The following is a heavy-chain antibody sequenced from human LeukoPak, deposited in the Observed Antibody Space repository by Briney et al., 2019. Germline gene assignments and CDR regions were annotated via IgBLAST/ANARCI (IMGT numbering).Heavy chain of an antibody. J-gene: IGHJ4*02. CDR1: GFTFSSYA. D-gene: IGHD6-19*01. Sequence: GGSLRLSCSASGFTFSSYAIHWVRQAPGKGLEYVSAVSSNGRTTYYADSVKGRFTISRDNSNNTLSLQMSSLRAEDTAVYYCARVSQWLVPYWGQGTLVTVSS. V-gene: IGHV3-64D*06. CDR2: VSSNGRTT. CDR3: ARVSQWLVPY.